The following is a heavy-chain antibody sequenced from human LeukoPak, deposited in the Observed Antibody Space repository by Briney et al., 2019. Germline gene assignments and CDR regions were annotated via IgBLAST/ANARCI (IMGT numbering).Heavy chain of an antibody. V-gene: IGHV4-39*07. CDR3: ARDAGTVDY. Sequence: SETLSLTCTVSGGSISSSSYYWGWIRQPPGKGLEWIVSIYYSGSTYYNPSLKSRVTISVDTSKNQFSLKLSSVTAADTAVYYCARDAGTVDYWGQGTLVTVSS. CDR1: GGSISSSSYY. CDR2: IYYSGST. D-gene: IGHD1-1*01. J-gene: IGHJ4*02.